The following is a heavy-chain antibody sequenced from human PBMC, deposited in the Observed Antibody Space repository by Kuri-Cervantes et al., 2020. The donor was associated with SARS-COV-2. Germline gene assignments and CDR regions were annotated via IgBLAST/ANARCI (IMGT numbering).Heavy chain of an antibody. CDR2: ISYDGSNK. V-gene: IGHV3-30-3*02. CDR1: GFTFSSYA. J-gene: IGHJ5*02. D-gene: IGHD5-24*01. CDR3: AKYKGRVDGYKEGWFDP. Sequence: GGSLRLSCAASGFTFSSYAMHWVRQAPGKGLEWVAVISYDGSNKYYADSVKGRFTISRGNSKNTLYLQMNSLRAEDTAVYYCAKYKGRVDGYKEGWFDPWGQGTLVTVSS.